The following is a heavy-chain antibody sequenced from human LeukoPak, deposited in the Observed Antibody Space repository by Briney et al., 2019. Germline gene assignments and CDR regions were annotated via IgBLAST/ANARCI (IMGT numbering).Heavy chain of an antibody. CDR3: ARYTDSRTRIYYFDY. D-gene: IGHD2-2*02. CDR1: GGSISSYY. CDR2: IYYSEST. J-gene: IGHJ4*02. V-gene: IGHV4-59*01. Sequence: SETLSLTCTVSGGSISSYYWSWIRQPPGKGLEWIGYIYYSESTNYNPSLKSRVTISVDTSKNQFSLKLSSVTAADTAVYYCARYTDSRTRIYYFDYWGQGTLVTVSS.